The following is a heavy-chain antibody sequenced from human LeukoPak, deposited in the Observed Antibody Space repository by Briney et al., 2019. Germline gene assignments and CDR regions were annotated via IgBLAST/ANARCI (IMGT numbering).Heavy chain of an antibody. CDR1: GYSISSGYY. CDR3: ARLYYYDSSGYYYAFFDY. CDR2: IYHSGST. V-gene: IGHV4-38-2*01. J-gene: IGHJ4*02. D-gene: IGHD3-22*01. Sequence: SETLSLTCAVSGYSISSGYYWGWIRQPPGKGLERIGSIYHSGSTYYNPSLKSRVTISVDTSKNQFSLKLSSVTAADTAVYYCARLYYYDSSGYYYAFFDYWGQGTLVTVSS.